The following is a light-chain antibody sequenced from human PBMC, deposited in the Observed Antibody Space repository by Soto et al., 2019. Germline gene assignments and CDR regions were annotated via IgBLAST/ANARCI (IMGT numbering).Light chain of an antibody. J-gene: IGLJ3*02. CDR2: KDS. V-gene: IGLV3-25*03. Sequence: SYELTQPPSVSVSPGQTARITCSGDALPKQYAYWYQQKPGQAPVLVIYKDSERPSGIPERFSGSSSGTTVTLTISGVQAEDEADYYCQSADSSGTSWVFGGGPKLTVL. CDR3: QSADSSGTSWV. CDR1: ALPKQY.